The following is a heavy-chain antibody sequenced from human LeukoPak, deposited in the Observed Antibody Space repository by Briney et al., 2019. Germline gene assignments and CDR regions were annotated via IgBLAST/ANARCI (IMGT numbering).Heavy chain of an antibody. D-gene: IGHD6-19*01. V-gene: IGHV3-7*01. CDR1: GLTFNKYW. CDR2: IKQDGSEK. CDR3: STGYSSGWYFYFQH. J-gene: IGHJ1*01. Sequence: GGSLRLSCEASGLTFNKYWMTWVRQAPGKGLEWVANIKQDGSEKIYVDSVKGRFTISRDNPKNSLPLRVNSLSAEDTAVYYCSTGYSSGWYFYFQHWGQGSLVSVSS.